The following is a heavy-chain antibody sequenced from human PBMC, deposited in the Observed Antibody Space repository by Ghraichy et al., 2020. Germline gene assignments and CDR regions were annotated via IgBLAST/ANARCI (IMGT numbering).Heavy chain of an antibody. CDR2: IYYSGST. CDR3: AKRYLDYYYYYMDV. V-gene: IGHV4-59*01. D-gene: IGHD3-9*01. Sequence: SETLSLTCTVSGGSISSYYWSWIRQPPGKGLEWIGYIYYSGSTNYNPSLKSRVTISVDTSKNQFSLKLSSVTAADTAVYYCAKRYLDYYYYYMDVWGKGTTVTVSS. J-gene: IGHJ6*03. CDR1: GGSISSYY.